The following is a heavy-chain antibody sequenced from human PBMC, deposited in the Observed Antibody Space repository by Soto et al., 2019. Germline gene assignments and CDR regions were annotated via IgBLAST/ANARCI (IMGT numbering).Heavy chain of an antibody. CDR3: ARQGVIDYYFDY. CDR1: GGSVSSGSYY. D-gene: IGHD2-21*01. V-gene: IGHV4-61*01. CDR2: IYYSGST. Sequence: SETLSLTCTVSGGSVSSGSYYWSWIRQPPGKGLEWIGYIYYSGSTNYNPSLKSRVTISVDTSKNQFSLKLSSVTAADTAVYYCARQGVIDYYFDYWGQGTLVTVSS. J-gene: IGHJ4*02.